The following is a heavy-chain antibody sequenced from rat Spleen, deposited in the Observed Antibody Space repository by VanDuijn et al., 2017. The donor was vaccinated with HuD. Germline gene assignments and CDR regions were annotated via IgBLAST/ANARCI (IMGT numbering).Heavy chain of an antibody. Sequence: QVQLKESGPGLVQPSQTLSLTCTVSGFSLSRHGVIWVRQPPGKGLEWMGVIWTGGSTAYNSLLKSRLSISRDISKSQVFLKMNSLQTEDTATYYCARDGDILRSHYFDYWGQGVMVTVSS. CDR2: IWTGGST. D-gene: IGHD1-6*01. V-gene: IGHV2-4*01. CDR1: GFSLSRHG. J-gene: IGHJ2*01. CDR3: ARDGDILRSHYFDY.